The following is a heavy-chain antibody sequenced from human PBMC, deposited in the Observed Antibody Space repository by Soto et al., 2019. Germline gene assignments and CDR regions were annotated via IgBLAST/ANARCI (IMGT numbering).Heavy chain of an antibody. CDR3: ARDYCSGGSCYFGYWYFDL. CDR1: GFTFSSYS. V-gene: IGHV3-21*01. J-gene: IGHJ2*01. Sequence: GGSLRLSCAASGFTFSSYSMNWVRQAPGKGLEWVSSISSSSSYIYYADSVKGRFTISRDNAKNSLYLQMNSLRAEDTAVYYCARDYCSGGSCYFGYWYFDLWGRGTLVIVSS. D-gene: IGHD2-15*01. CDR2: ISSSSSYI.